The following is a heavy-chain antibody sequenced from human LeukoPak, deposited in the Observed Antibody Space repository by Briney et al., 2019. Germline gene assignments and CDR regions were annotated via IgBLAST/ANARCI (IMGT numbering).Heavy chain of an antibody. Sequence: PGGSLRLSCAASGFTFSSYWMSWVRQAPGKGLEWVANIKQDGSEKYYVDSVKGRFTISRDNAKNSLYLQMNSLRAEDTAVYYCARDVVSSGWDAFDIWGRGTMVTVSS. CDR3: ARDVVSSGWDAFDI. CDR1: GFTFSSYW. J-gene: IGHJ3*02. D-gene: IGHD6-19*01. V-gene: IGHV3-7*03. CDR2: IKQDGSEK.